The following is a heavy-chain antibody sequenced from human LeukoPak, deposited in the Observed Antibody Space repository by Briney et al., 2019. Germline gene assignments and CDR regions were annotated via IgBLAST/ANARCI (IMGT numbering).Heavy chain of an antibody. CDR1: GFTFSSYS. CDR3: ARVLSGSWDWFDP. Sequence: GGSLRLSCAASGFTFSSYSMNWVRQAPGMGLEWVSSISSESTYILYADSVKGRFTISRDNAKNSLYLQMDSLRAEDTAVYYCARVLSGSWDWFDPWGQGTLVTVSS. V-gene: IGHV3-21*01. D-gene: IGHD6-6*01. CDR2: ISSESTYI. J-gene: IGHJ5*02.